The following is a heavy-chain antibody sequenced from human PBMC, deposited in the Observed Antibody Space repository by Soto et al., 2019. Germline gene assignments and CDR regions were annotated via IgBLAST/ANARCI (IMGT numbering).Heavy chain of an antibody. CDR2: MYSTGTS. Sequence: VQLQESGPGLVKPSQTLSLTCTVSGDSINNSNDGHYWSWIRQNPGKGLEWIGYMYSTGTSYYNPSLKSRVTISGDTSRNQFSLRLNSITAADTAVYYCARLHPYGADAFDVWGQGTMVTVSS. V-gene: IGHV4-31*03. D-gene: IGHD4-17*01. CDR1: GDSINNSNDGHY. CDR3: ARLHPYGADAFDV. J-gene: IGHJ3*01.